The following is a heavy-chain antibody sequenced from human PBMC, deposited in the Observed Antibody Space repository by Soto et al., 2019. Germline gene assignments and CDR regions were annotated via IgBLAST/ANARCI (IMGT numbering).Heavy chain of an antibody. CDR2: IYYSGTT. D-gene: IGHD3-3*01. Sequence: QVQLQESGPGLEKPSQTLSLTCTVSGGSISSGGYYWSWIRQPPGKGLEWIGYIYYSGTTDYNPSLKSRVPISIDTYKSQFSLKLSSVTAADTAVYYCASGGYYFYYGMDVWGQGTTVTVSS. CDR3: ASGGYYFYYGMDV. V-gene: IGHV4-31*03. J-gene: IGHJ6*02. CDR1: GGSISSGGYY.